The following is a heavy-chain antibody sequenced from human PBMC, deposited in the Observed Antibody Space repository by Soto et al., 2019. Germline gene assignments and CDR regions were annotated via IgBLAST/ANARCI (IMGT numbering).Heavy chain of an antibody. Sequence: GGSLRLSCSASGFIYSSCAMHWVRQVPGKGLEWLAVVSHDGSTYYADSVKGRFTISRDNSKNTLNLQMNSLRAEDTAVYYCARRSSSWYFDYWGQGTLVTVSS. CDR2: VSHDGST. CDR3: ARRSSSWYFDY. J-gene: IGHJ4*02. V-gene: IGHV3-30*04. D-gene: IGHD6-13*01. CDR1: GFIYSSCA.